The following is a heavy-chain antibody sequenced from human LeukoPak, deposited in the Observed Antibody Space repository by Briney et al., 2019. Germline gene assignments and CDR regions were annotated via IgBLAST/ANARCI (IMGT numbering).Heavy chain of an antibody. D-gene: IGHD5-18*01. V-gene: IGHV3-21*01. J-gene: IGHJ4*02. CDR2: ISSGTGSYI. CDR1: GFTFSSYS. Sequence: GGSLRLSCAASGFTFSSYSMNWVRQAPGKGLEWVSTISSGTGSYIYYADSVRGRFTISRDNAKNSLYLQMNSLRAEDTAVYYCARDGYEGRDYWGQGTLVTVSS. CDR3: ARDGYEGRDY.